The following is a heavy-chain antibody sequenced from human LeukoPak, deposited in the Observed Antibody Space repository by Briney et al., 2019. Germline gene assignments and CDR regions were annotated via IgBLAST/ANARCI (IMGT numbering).Heavy chain of an antibody. CDR3: ARADSSGWYSGDY. Sequence: GGSLTLSCAASGFTFSSYGMHWVRQAPGKGPEWVAVIWYDGSNKFYADSVKGRFTISRDNSKNTVYLQMNSLRAEDTAVYYCARADSSGWYSGDYWGQGTLVTVSS. D-gene: IGHD6-19*01. CDR2: IWYDGSNK. V-gene: IGHV3-33*01. J-gene: IGHJ4*02. CDR1: GFTFSSYG.